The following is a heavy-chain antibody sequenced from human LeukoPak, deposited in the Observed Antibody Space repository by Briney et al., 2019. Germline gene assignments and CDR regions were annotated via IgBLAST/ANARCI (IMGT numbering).Heavy chain of an antibody. CDR1: GFTFSSYG. J-gene: IGHJ3*02. CDR2: IWYDGSNK. V-gene: IGHV3-33*01. D-gene: IGHD6-13*01. Sequence: PGGSLRLSCAASGFTFSSYGMHWVRQAPGKGLEWVAVIWYDGSNKYYADSVKGRFTISRDNSKNTLYLQMNSLRAEDTAVYYCARASSSWGYDALDIWGQGTMVTVSS. CDR3: ARASSSWGYDALDI.